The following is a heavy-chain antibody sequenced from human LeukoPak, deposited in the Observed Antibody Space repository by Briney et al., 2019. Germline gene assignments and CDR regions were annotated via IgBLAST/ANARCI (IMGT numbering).Heavy chain of an antibody. Sequence: PSETLSLTCTVSGGSISSSSHYWGCIRQPPGKGLECIGSIYYSGDTYYNPSLKSRVTTSVDTSKSQFSLRLSPVTAADTAVYYCARHGNIVVLPATSKAFDIWGQGTMVTVSS. CDR2: IYYSGDT. CDR1: GGSISSSSHY. CDR3: ARHGNIVVLPATSKAFDI. V-gene: IGHV4-39*01. J-gene: IGHJ3*02. D-gene: IGHD2-2*01.